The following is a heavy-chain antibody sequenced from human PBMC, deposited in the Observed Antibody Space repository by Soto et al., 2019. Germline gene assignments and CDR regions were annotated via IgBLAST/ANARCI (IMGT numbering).Heavy chain of an antibody. V-gene: IGHV4-31*03. CDR2: IFYTGSS. CDR3: AGILVGHATPDY. J-gene: IGHJ4*02. D-gene: IGHD2-15*01. Sequence: LSLTRTVSGGSLNSGRSYWSWIRHHPGKGLEWLGFIFYTGSSYSDPSLKSRLTMSVDTFKNRFSLRLRSVTAADTAVYYCAGILVGHATPDYWGQGILVTVSS. CDR1: GGSLNSGRSY.